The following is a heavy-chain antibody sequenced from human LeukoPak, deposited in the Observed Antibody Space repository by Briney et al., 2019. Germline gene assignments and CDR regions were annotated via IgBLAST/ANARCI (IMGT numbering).Heavy chain of an antibody. Sequence: PSETLSLTCTVSGGSISSSSYCWGWIRQPPGKGLEWIGSIYYSGSTYYNPSLKSRVTISVDTSKNQFSLKLSSVTAADTAVYYCARAFVVVVAATGPAPDYYYGMDVWGQGTTVTVSS. D-gene: IGHD2-15*01. CDR3: ARAFVVVVAATGPAPDYYYGMDV. CDR1: GGSISSSSYC. J-gene: IGHJ6*02. V-gene: IGHV4-39*01. CDR2: IYYSGST.